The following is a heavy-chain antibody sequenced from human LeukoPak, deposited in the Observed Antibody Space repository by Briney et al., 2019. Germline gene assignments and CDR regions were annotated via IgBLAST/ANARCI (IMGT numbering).Heavy chain of an antibody. CDR3: ARPYYYDSRIDP. CDR1: GGSISSGDYY. Sequence: SETLSLTCTVSGGSISSGDYYWSWIRQPPGKGLEWIGYMYYSGSTYYNPSLKSRATISVDTSKNQFSLRLSSVTAADTAVYYCARPYYYDSRIDPWGQGTLVAVSS. J-gene: IGHJ5*02. V-gene: IGHV4-30-4*01. CDR2: MYYSGST. D-gene: IGHD3-22*01.